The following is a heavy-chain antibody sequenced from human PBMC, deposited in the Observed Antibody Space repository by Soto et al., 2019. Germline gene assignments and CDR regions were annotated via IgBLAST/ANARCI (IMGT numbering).Heavy chain of an antibody. CDR3: ANPRVSSSWYRRGALDI. D-gene: IGHD6-13*01. J-gene: IGHJ3*02. CDR2: ISGSGGST. Sequence: PGRNLGLSCAVYGFCFGRYAMTWVRQAPGKGLEWVSAISGSGGSTYYADSVKGRFTISRDNSKKTLYLQMNSLRAEDTAVYYCANPRVSSSWYRRGALDISG. CDR1: GFCFGRYA. V-gene: IGHV3-23*01.